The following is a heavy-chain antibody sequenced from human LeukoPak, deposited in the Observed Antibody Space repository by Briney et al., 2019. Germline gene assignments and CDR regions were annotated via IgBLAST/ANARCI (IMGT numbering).Heavy chain of an antibody. Sequence: GGSLRLSCAASGFTVSSNYMSWVRQVPGKGLEWVSVVYSGGGTYYADSVKGRFTISRDNSKNTLYLQMNSLRGEDTAVYYCARGAYDSSGNLRNYGMDVWGQGTTVTVSS. CDR2: VYSGGGT. J-gene: IGHJ6*02. CDR3: ARGAYDSSGNLRNYGMDV. CDR1: GFTVSSNY. V-gene: IGHV3-53*01. D-gene: IGHD3-22*01.